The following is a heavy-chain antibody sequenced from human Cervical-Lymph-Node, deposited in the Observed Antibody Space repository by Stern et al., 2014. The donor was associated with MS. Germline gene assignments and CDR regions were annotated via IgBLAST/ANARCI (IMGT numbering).Heavy chain of an antibody. CDR2: INHYGNT. CDR3: AISHGWSAFDL. CDR1: GGSFSGYY. Sequence: QVQLQQWGAGLLKPSETLSLTCAVSGGSFSGYYWSWIRQPPGKGLEWIGEINHYGNTNYNPSLKSRVTISIDTSKNQFSLKLKSVTAADTAVYYCAISHGWSAFDLWGQGTMVTVSS. J-gene: IGHJ3*01. V-gene: IGHV4-34*01. D-gene: IGHD2-15*01.